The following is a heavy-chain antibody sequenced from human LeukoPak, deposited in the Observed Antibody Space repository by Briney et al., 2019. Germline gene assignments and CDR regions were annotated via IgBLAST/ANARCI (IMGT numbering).Heavy chain of an antibody. CDR3: ARDLRSGWYYYDY. CDR1: GFTFSTYS. D-gene: IGHD6-19*01. Sequence: QPGGSLRLSCAASGFTFSTYSMNWLRQAPGKGLEWVSYISSSSDTIYYVDSVKGRFTISRDNAKNSLYLQMNSLRDQDTAVYYCARDLRSGWYYYDYWGQGTLVTVSS. CDR2: ISSSSDTI. V-gene: IGHV3-48*02. J-gene: IGHJ4*02.